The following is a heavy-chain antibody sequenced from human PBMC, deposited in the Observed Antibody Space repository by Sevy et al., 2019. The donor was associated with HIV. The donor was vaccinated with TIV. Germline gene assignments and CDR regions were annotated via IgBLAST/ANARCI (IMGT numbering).Heavy chain of an antibody. D-gene: IGHD2-21*02. CDR2: IYYSGST. CDR1: GGSISSSSYY. V-gene: IGHV4-39*01. CDR3: ARRPSYCGGDCSKENWFDP. Sequence: QSQTLSLTCTVSGGSISSSSYYWGWIRQPPGKGLEWIGSIYYSGSTYYNPSLKSRVTISVDTSKNQFSLKLSSVTAADTAVYYCARRPSYCGGDCSKENWFDPWGQGTLVTVSS. J-gene: IGHJ5*02.